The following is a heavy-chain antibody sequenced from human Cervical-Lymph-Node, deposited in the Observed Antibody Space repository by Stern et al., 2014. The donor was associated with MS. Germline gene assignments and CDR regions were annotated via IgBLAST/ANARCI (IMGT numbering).Heavy chain of an antibody. Sequence: VQLVASGGGVAQPGRSLRLSCAASGFTLSDYGMDWVRQAPGKGLEWVAVISYDGSNKYYADSVKGRFTISRDTSKNTLFLQMNSLRPEDSAIYYCARYEYQNLFNWFDPWGQGTLVTVSS. CDR1: GFTLSDYG. CDR2: ISYDGSNK. CDR3: ARYEYQNLFNWFDP. V-gene: IGHV3-30*03. D-gene: IGHD6-6*01. J-gene: IGHJ5*02.